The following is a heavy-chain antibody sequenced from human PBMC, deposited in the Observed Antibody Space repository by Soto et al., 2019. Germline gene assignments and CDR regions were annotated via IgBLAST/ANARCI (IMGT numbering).Heavy chain of an antibody. CDR2: ISPSSSTK. V-gene: IGHV3-48*02. Sequence: GGSLRLSCAASGFSFSSYNMNWVRQAPGKGLEWVSFISPSSSTKYYADSVKGRFTISRDNAKNSLYLQVNSLRDEDTAVYYCARDANYFDLDYWGQGTLVPVSS. CDR1: GFSFSSYN. D-gene: IGHD3-22*01. CDR3: ARDANYFDLDY. J-gene: IGHJ4*02.